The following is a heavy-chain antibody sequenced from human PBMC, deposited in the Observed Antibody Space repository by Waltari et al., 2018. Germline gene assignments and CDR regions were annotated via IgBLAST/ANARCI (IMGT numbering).Heavy chain of an antibody. CDR3: ARGEGGANEY. CDR2: ISSGASII. J-gene: IGHJ4*02. CDR1: GFTFRNYE. D-gene: IGHD1-26*01. V-gene: IGHV3-48*03. Sequence: EVQLVESGGGLVQPGGSLRLFCAASGFTFRNYEMNWVRQAPGKGLEGVAYISSGASIIYYADSVKGRFTISRDNAKNSVYLQMSSLRAEDTAIYYCARGEGGANEYWGQGTLVTFSA.